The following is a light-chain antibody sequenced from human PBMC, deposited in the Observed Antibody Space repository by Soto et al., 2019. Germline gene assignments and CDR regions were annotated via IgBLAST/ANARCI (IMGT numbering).Light chain of an antibody. CDR1: QSVSSN. CDR2: GAS. Sequence: EIVITQSPATLSVSPGERATLSCRASQSVSSNLAWYQQKPGQAPRLLIYGASSRATGIPDRFSGSGSGTDFTLTISRLEPEDFAVYYCQQYGNSPPTFGQGTKVDIK. J-gene: IGKJ1*01. CDR3: QQYGNSPPT. V-gene: IGKV3-20*01.